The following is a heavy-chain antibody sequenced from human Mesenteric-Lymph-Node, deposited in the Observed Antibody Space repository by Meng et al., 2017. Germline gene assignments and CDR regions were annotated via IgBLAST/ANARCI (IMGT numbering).Heavy chain of an antibody. CDR3: AKGTFSVSFSLQYFFDY. CDR2: ISGSGGST. J-gene: IGHJ4*02. D-gene: IGHD2/OR15-2a*01. V-gene: IGHV3-23*01. CDR1: GFTLSNYW. Sequence: GGSLRLSCAASGFTLSNYWMHWVRQGPGKGLEWVSAISGSGGSTYYADSVKGRFTISRDNSKNTLYLQMNSLRAEDTAVYYCAKGTFSVSFSLQYFFDYWGQGTLVTVSS.